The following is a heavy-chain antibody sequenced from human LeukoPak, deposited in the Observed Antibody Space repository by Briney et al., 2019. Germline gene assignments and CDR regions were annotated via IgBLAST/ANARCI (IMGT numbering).Heavy chain of an antibody. D-gene: IGHD3-22*01. V-gene: IGHV3-30*18. CDR1: GFTFSSYG. CDR3: AKDSNYYDSSGYYYPVY. CDR2: ISYDGSNK. J-gene: IGHJ4*02. Sequence: GGSLRLSCAASGFTFSSYGMPWVSQAPGKGLEWVAVISYDGSNKYYADSVKGRFTISRDNSKNTLYLQMNSLRAEDTAVYYCAKDSNYYDSSGYYYPVYWGQGTLVTVSS.